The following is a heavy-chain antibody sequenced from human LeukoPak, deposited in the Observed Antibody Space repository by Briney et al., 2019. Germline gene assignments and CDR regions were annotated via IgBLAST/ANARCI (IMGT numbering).Heavy chain of an antibody. V-gene: IGHV3-30-3*01. Sequence: GGSLRLSCAASGFTFRSSPFHWVRQAPGKGLEWVAVISYEGINKYYADSVKGRFTISRDNSKNTLYLQVHSLRAEDTAVYYCARDSGGRYYRMDIWGKGTTVTVSS. CDR1: GFTFRSSP. CDR2: ISYEGINK. CDR3: ARDSGGRYYRMDI. D-gene: IGHD2-15*01. J-gene: IGHJ6*04.